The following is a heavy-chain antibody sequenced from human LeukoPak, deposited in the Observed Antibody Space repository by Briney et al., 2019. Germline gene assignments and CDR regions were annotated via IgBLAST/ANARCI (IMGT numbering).Heavy chain of an antibody. V-gene: IGHV3-66*01. CDR2: IYSGGST. J-gene: IGHJ4*02. CDR3: ARERNLEVAVAGTIFNY. D-gene: IGHD6-19*01. Sequence: GGSLRLSCAPSGFTSTYYAMSWVRHPPRNGLGWVSVIYSGGSTYYADYVKGRFTISTDNSKNTLYLQMKSLRAEDTAVYYCARERNLEVAVAGTIFNYWGQGTLAIVSS. CDR1: GFTSTYYA.